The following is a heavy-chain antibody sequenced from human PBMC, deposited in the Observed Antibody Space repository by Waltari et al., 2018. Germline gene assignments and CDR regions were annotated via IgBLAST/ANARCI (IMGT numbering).Heavy chain of an antibody. J-gene: IGHJ4*02. CDR1: GFTFSNHW. D-gene: IGHD1-1*01. V-gene: IGHV3-7*03. CDR3: ARLWNGPDS. Sequence: EVQLVESGGDLVHPGGSLRVSCAASGFTFSNHWMSWVRQAPGKGLEWVAKIKQDGSEQNYADSVMGRFTISRDNAKNSLYLEMKSLRPEDTAVYYCARLWNGPDSWGQGTLVTVSS. CDR2: IKQDGSEQ.